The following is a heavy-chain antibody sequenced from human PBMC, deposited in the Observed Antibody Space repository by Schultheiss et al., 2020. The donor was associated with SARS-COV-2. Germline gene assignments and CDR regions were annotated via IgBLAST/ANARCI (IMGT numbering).Heavy chain of an antibody. CDR3: AREGGYHADFDY. CDR2: IYHSGST. D-gene: IGHD3-22*01. V-gene: IGHV4-30-2*01. CDR1: GGSISSGGYS. J-gene: IGHJ4*02. Sequence: SQTLSLTCAVSGGSISSGGYSWSWIRQPPGKGLEWIGYIYHSGSTYYNPSLKSRVTISVDTSKNQFSLKLSSVTAADTAVYYCAREGGYHADFDYWGQGTLVTVSS.